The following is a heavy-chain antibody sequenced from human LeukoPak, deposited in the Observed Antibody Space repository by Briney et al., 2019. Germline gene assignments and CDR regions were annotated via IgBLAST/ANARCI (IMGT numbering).Heavy chain of an antibody. D-gene: IGHD6-13*01. Sequence: AETLSLTCTVSGGSISSSGYYWGWIRQPPGKGLEWIGSIYYSGSTYYNPSLKSRVTISVDTSKNQFSLKLSSVVAADTAVYYCARDPTAAGKGAWFDHWGQGTLVTVSS. CDR1: GGSISSSGYY. J-gene: IGHJ5*02. CDR2: IYYSGST. CDR3: ARDPTAAGKGAWFDH. V-gene: IGHV4-39*02.